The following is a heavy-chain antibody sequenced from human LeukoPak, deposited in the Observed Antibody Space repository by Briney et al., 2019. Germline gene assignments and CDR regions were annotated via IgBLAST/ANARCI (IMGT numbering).Heavy chain of an antibody. Sequence: GGSLRLSCAASGFTFSSYAMSWVRQAPGKGLEWVSAVSGSGGNTYYADSVKGRFTISRDNSKNTLYLQMNSLRAEDTALYYCARGLSESSYFDYWGQGTLVTVSS. D-gene: IGHD2-2*01. CDR2: VSGSGGNT. CDR1: GFTFSSYA. J-gene: IGHJ4*02. V-gene: IGHV3-23*01. CDR3: ARGLSESSYFDY.